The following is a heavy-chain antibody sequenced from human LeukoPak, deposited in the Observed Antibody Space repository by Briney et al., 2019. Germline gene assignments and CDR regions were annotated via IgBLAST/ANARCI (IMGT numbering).Heavy chain of an antibody. CDR2: IRTTAEGAKYA. Sequence: PGGSLRLSCATSGFSFTDYPMNWVRQAPGKGLEWISNIRTTAEGAKYAYYADSVKGRVTIPRDDGKNTLYLHMNSLRDDDTAVYYCATDQRYAFDYWGQGILVTVSS. D-gene: IGHD3-9*01. V-gene: IGHV3-48*02. CDR1: GFSFTDYP. CDR3: ATDQRYAFDY. J-gene: IGHJ4*02.